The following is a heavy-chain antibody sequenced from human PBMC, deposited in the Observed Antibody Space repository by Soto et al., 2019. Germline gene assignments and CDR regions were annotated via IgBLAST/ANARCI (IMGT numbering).Heavy chain of an antibody. Sequence: PSETLSLTCTGSCTSISSYYWSWIRQPPGKGLEWIANIHYSGTTNYNPSLASRVTLSVDTSKNQFSLKMTSVTAADRAMYFCARYNSYAIDYWGRGTLVTVSS. CDR1: CTSISSYY. D-gene: IGHD2-8*01. J-gene: IGHJ4*02. V-gene: IGHV4-59*01. CDR3: ARYNSYAIDY. CDR2: IHYSGTT.